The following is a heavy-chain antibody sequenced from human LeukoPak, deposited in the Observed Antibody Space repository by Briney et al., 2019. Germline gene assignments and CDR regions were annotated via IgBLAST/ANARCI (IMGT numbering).Heavy chain of an antibody. CDR2: IYYSGST. V-gene: IGHV4-59*01. D-gene: IGHD3-3*01. CDR1: GGSISSYY. J-gene: IGHJ3*02. CDR3: AREGFLEWSSDSSDAFDI. Sequence: PSETLSLTCTVSGGSISSYYWSWIRQPPGKGLEWIGYIYYSGSTNYNPSLKSRVTISVDTSKNQFSLKLSSVTVADTAVYYCAREGFLEWSSDSSDAFDIWGQGTMVTVSS.